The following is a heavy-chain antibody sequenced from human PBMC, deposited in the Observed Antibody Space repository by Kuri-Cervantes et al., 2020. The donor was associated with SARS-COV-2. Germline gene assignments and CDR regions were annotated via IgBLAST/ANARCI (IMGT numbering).Heavy chain of an antibody. CDR3: ARGRLIVVVPADLGMDV. Sequence: LRLSCTVPGGSISSGDYYWSWIRQPPGKGLEWIGYIYYSGSTYYNPSLKSRVTISVDTSKNQFSLKLSSVTAADTAVYYCARGRLIVVVPADLGMDVWGQGTTVTVSS. J-gene: IGHJ6*02. CDR1: GGSISSGDYY. D-gene: IGHD2-2*01. V-gene: IGHV4-30-4*01. CDR2: IYYSGST.